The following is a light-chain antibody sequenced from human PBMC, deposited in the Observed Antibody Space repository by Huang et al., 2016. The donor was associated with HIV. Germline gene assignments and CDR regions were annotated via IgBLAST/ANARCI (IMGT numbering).Light chain of an antibody. J-gene: IGKJ1*01. V-gene: IGKV3-20*01. CDR3: QQFGTSPRT. Sequence: EIVLTQSPGTLSLSPGERDTLSCRASQSVSSSYLGWYQQNPGQAPRLLIYGASSRATGIPDRVSGSGSGTDFTLTISRLEPEDFAVYYCQQFGTSPRTFGQGTKVEIK. CDR1: QSVSSSY. CDR2: GAS.